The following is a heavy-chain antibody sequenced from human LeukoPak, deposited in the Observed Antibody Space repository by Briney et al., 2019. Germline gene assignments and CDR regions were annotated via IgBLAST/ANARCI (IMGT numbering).Heavy chain of an antibody. CDR1: GGSISSSNW. V-gene: IGHV4-4*02. CDR2: IYHSGST. J-gene: IGHJ4*02. CDR3: ARAVYCSGGSCYYFDC. Sequence: SETLSLTCAVSGGSISSSNWWSWVRQPPGKGLEWIGEIYHSGSTNYNPSLKSRVTISVDKSKNQFSLKLSSVTAADTAVYYCARAVYCSGGSCYYFDCWGQGTLVTVSS. D-gene: IGHD2-15*01.